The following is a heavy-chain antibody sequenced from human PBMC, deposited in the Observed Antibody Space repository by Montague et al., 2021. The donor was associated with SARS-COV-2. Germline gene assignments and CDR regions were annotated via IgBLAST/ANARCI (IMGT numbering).Heavy chain of an antibody. J-gene: IGHJ4*02. CDR1: GDSISSGGYF. CDR3: ASRRDWYFDN. Sequence: SETLSLTCTVSGDSISSGGYFWGWIRPPQGQGLEWIAKLHIGSTSYLTPSLQSRLTISIYSSKNPFSLNFTSVAAADSAVYFSASRRDWYFDNWGQGTLATVSS. V-gene: IGHV4-39*07. CDR2: LHIGSTS. D-gene: IGHD3-9*01.